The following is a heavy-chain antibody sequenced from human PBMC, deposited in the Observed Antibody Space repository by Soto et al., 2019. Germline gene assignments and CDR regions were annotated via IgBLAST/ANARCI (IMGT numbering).Heavy chain of an antibody. J-gene: IGHJ4*02. CDR2: ISGSGGST. V-gene: IGHV3-23*01. CDR3: AKDMVHYYDGSGYFLPDYSTY. CDR1: GFTFSSYA. D-gene: IGHD3-22*01. Sequence: EVQLLESGGGLVQPGGSLRLSCAASGFTFSSYAMSWVRQAPGKGLEWVSAISGSGGSTYYADSVKGRFTISRDNSKNTLYLQMNSLRAEDTAVYYCAKDMVHYYDGSGYFLPDYSTYWGQGTLVTVSS.